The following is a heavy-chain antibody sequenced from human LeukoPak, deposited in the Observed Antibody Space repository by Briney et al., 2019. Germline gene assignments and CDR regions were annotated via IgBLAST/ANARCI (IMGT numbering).Heavy chain of an antibody. CDR2: IYPGDSDT. V-gene: IGHV5-51*01. CDR3: ARQLGVRGVRESSYYYGMDV. Sequence: GESLKISCKGSGYSFTSYWIGWVRQMPGKGLEWMGIIYPGDSDTRYSPSFQGQVTISADKSISTAYLQWSSLKASDTAMYYCARQLGVRGVRESSYYYGMDVWGQGTTVTVSS. J-gene: IGHJ6*02. CDR1: GYSFTSYW. D-gene: IGHD3-10*01.